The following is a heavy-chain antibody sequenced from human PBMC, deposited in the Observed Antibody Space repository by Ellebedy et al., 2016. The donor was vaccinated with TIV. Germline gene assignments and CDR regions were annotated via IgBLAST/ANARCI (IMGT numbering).Heavy chain of an antibody. CDR2: ISGSSNTK. CDR1: GSTFSKYG. V-gene: IGHV3-48*04. J-gene: IGHJ4*02. Sequence: PGGSLRLSCVASGSTFSKYGMNWLRQAPGKGLEWVSYISGSSNTKHYADSVKGRFTVSRDNAKNSLYLQMNSLRADDTAVYYCATDRGYFTFDYWGQGSLITVSS. D-gene: IGHD3-9*01. CDR3: ATDRGYFTFDY.